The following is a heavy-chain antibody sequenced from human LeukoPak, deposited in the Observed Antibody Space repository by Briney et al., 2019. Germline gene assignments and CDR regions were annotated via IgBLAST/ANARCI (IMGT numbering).Heavy chain of an antibody. CDR1: GFTFSSYG. V-gene: IGHV3-33*01. J-gene: IGHJ4*02. CDR3: AREAGYDTGGYPRDY. Sequence: PGGSLRLSCAASGFTFSSYGMHWVRQAPGKGLECVALIWYDGSNEFYADSVKGRFTISRDNSKNTLYLQMDSLRAEDTAIYYCAREAGYDTGGYPRDYWGQGTLVTVSS. D-gene: IGHD2-8*02. CDR2: IWYDGSNE.